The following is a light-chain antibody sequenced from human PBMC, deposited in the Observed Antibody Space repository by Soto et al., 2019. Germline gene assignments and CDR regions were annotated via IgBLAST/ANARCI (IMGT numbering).Light chain of an antibody. CDR1: QDISNY. CDR2: DAS. Sequence: KMTQPPSSLSASVGDIVTITCQASQDISNYLNWYQQKPGKAPKLLIYDASNLETGVPSRFSGSGSGTDFTFTISSLQPEDIATYYCQQYDNRPITFGQGTRLEI. CDR3: QQYDNRPIT. J-gene: IGKJ5*01. V-gene: IGKV1-33*01.